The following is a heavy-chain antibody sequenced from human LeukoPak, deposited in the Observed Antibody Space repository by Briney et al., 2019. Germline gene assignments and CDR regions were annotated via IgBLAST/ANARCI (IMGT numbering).Heavy chain of an antibody. CDR1: GFTFSSYA. Sequence: TGGSLRLSCAASGFTFSSYAMHWVRQAPGKGLEWVAVIWYDGSNKYYADSVKGRFTISRDNSKNTLYLQMNSLRAEDTAVYYCARDQGRDSSGWYVYWGQGTLVTVSS. D-gene: IGHD6-19*01. V-gene: IGHV3-33*08. CDR3: ARDQGRDSSGWYVY. J-gene: IGHJ4*02. CDR2: IWYDGSNK.